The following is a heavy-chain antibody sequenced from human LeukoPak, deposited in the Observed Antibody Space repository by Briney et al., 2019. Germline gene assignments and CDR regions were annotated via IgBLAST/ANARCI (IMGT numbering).Heavy chain of an antibody. CDR1: GFTFDDYA. J-gene: IGHJ4*02. V-gene: IGHV3-9*01. CDR3: VRDAGSYGFDH. CDR2: ISWNSGSI. D-gene: IGHD3-10*01. Sequence: GRSLRLSCAASGFTFDDYAMHWVRQGPGKGLEWVSDISWNSGSIRYADSVKGRFTISRDNAKNALYLQLNSLRTEDTALYYCVRDAGSYGFDHWGQGTLVTVSS.